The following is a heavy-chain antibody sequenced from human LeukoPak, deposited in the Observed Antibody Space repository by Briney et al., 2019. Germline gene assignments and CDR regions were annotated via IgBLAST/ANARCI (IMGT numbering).Heavy chain of an antibody. D-gene: IGHD6-19*01. CDR1: GFTFSSYA. Sequence: GGSLRLSCAASGFTFSSYAMSWVRQAPGKGLEWVSAISGSGSSTYYADSVKGRFTISRDNSKNTLYLQMNSLRAEDTAVYYCEKSLRQWLARYYDYGMDVWGQGTTVTVSS. V-gene: IGHV3-23*01. CDR2: ISGSGSST. CDR3: EKSLRQWLARYYDYGMDV. J-gene: IGHJ6*02.